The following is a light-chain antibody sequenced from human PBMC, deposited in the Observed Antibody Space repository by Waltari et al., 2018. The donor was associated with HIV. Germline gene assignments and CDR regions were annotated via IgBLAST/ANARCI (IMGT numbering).Light chain of an antibody. V-gene: IGKV4-1*01. CDR1: QKILFSSTNNNY. J-gene: IGKJ1*01. Sequence: DIVLTQSPDSLAVSLGEWATMNCTSRQKILFSSTNNNYLSWYQQRPGQPPRLLIYWASSRESGVPERFTGSGSGTNFTLTISRLQADDVAVYFCQQYYSTPRTFGQGTKV. CDR2: WAS. CDR3: QQYYSTPRT.